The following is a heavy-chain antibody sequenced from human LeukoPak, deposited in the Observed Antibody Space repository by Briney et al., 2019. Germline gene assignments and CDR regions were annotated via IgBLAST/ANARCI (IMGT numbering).Heavy chain of an antibody. CDR2: IYSGGST. V-gene: IGHV3-53*01. J-gene: IGHJ4*02. CDR3: AREAVTRNYFDY. CDR1: GFTVSSNY. D-gene: IGHD4-17*01. Sequence: PGGSLRVSCAASGFTVSSNYMNWVRQAPGKGLEWVSVIYSGGSTYYADSVKGRFTISRDNSKNTLYLQMNSLRAEDTAVYYCAREAVTRNYFDYWGQGTLVTVSS.